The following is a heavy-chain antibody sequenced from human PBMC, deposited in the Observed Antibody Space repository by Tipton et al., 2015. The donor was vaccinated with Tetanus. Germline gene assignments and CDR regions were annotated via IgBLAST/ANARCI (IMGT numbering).Heavy chain of an antibody. CDR3: ARGGSYLGIYYYYARDV. CDR2: IIPSLGST. J-gene: IGHJ6*01. CDR1: GDTFSSYA. Sequence: VQLVQSGAEVKKPGSSVKVSCKASGDTFSSYAISWMRQAPGQGLEWMGGIIPSLGSTTYAPKFQGRITITADEVTTTAYMEVSSLTSEDTAVFYCARGGSYLGIYYYYARDVWGQGTTVTVSS. V-gene: IGHV1-69*01. D-gene: IGHD1-26*01.